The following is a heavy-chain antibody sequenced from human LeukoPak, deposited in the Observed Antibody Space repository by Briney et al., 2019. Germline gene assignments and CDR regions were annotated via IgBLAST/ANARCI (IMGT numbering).Heavy chain of an antibody. J-gene: IGHJ4*02. CDR2: INPTGTGT. CDR3: ARGIAAADPFDY. V-gene: IGHV1-46*01. Sequence: ASVKVSCKASGYTFSNYYMHWVRQAPGQGLEWMGLINPTGTGTNYAQKFRGRVTLTRDTSTTTVYMELSSLRSEDSAVYYCARGIAAADPFDYWGQGTLVTVSS. D-gene: IGHD6-13*01. CDR1: GYTFSNYY.